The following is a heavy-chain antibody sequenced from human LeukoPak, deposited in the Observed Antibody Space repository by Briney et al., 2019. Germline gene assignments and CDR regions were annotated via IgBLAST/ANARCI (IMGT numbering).Heavy chain of an antibody. D-gene: IGHD3-22*01. CDR1: GGTFSSYA. V-gene: IGHV1-69*05. CDR3: AREAEGYDSSGDHQGSTSYFDY. Sequence: SVKVSCKASGGTFSSYAISWVRQAPGQGLEWMGGIIPIFGTANYAQKFQGRVTITTDESTSTAYMELSSLRSEDTAVYYCAREAEGYDSSGDHQGSTSYFDYWGQGTLVTVSS. CDR2: IIPIFGTA. J-gene: IGHJ4*02.